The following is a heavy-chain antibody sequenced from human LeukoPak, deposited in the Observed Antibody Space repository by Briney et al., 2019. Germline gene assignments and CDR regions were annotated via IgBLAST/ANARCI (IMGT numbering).Heavy chain of an antibody. V-gene: IGHV4-59*01. CDR2: IYYSRGA. CDR1: GGSISSYY. CDR3: ARGGYYYDSSGYCGAFDI. D-gene: IGHD3-22*01. J-gene: IGHJ3*02. Sequence: ETLSLTCTVSGGSISSYYWSWIRQPPGKGLEWVGYIYYSRGANYNPSLKSRVTISVDTSKNQFSLKLSSVTAADTAVHYCARGGYYYDSSGYCGAFDIWGQGTMVTVST.